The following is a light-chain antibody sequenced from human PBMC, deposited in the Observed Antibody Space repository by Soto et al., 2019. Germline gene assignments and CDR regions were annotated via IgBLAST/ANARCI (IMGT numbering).Light chain of an antibody. Sequence: EIVLTQSPGTLSLSPGERATLSCRASQSVSSISLAWYQQKPGQAPRLLMYGASSRATGIPDRFSGSGSGTDFTLTISRLGPEDSAVYYCQQYGSSSWTFGQGTKVEIK. CDR1: QSVSSIS. V-gene: IGKV3-20*01. CDR3: QQYGSSSWT. J-gene: IGKJ1*01. CDR2: GAS.